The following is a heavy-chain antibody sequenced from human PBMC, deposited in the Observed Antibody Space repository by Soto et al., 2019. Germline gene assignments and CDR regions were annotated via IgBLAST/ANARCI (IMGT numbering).Heavy chain of an antibody. CDR1: GFTFSSYG. J-gene: IGHJ4*02. V-gene: IGHV3-33*01. Sequence: QVQLVESGGGVVQPGRSLRLSCAASGFTFSSYGMHWVRQAPGKGLEWVAVIWYDGSNKYYADSVKGRFTISRDNSKNTLYLQMNSLRAEDTAVYYCARDKGHTTVTTLRGYFDYWGQGTLVTVSS. D-gene: IGHD4-17*01. CDR2: IWYDGSNK. CDR3: ARDKGHTTVTTLRGYFDY.